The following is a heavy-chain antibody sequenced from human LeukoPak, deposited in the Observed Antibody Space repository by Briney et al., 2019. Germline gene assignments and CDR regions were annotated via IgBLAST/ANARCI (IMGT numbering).Heavy chain of an antibody. CDR3: ARDDGDV. Sequence: GGSLRLSCVSSGFTFSNYWMKWVRQAPGKGLEWVASIDEDGSGKFSVGSVKDRITISRDNTRNSLDLQINSLTVEDTAIYYCARDDGDVWGTGTTVTVSS. CDR2: IDEDGSGK. CDR1: GFTFSNYW. J-gene: IGHJ6*04. V-gene: IGHV3-7*01.